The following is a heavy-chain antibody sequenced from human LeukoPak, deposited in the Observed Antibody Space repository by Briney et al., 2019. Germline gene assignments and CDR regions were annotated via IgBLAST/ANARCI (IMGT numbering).Heavy chain of an antibody. J-gene: IGHJ3*02. V-gene: IGHV3-30*19. CDR2: ISYDGTNE. D-gene: IGHD3-10*01. CDR1: GFTFSSFG. Sequence: GGSLRLSCAASGFTFSSFGMHWVRQPPGKGLEWVAVISYDGTNEYYADSVKGRFTISRDNSKNTLYLQMNSLRAEDTAVYYCATSRFGTNDALDIWGQGTMVTVSS. CDR3: ATSRFGTNDALDI.